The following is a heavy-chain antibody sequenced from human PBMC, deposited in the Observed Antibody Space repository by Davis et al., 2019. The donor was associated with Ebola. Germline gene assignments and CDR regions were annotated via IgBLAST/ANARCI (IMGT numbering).Heavy chain of an antibody. D-gene: IGHD6-13*01. CDR3: AIGRGSSWFHY. V-gene: IGHV3-23*01. CDR1: GFTFSNYA. J-gene: IGHJ4*02. CDR2: ISGSGGST. Sequence: GGSLRLSCAASGFTFSNYAMNWVRQAPGKGLEWVSGISGSGGSTYYEDSVKGRFTISRDNSKNTLYLQMNSLRDEDTALYYCAIGRGSSWFHYWGRGTLVTVSS.